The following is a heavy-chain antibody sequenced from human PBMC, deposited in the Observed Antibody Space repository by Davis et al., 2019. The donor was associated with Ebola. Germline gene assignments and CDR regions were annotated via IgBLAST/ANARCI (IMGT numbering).Heavy chain of an antibody. J-gene: IGHJ4*02. D-gene: IGHD6-6*01. V-gene: IGHV1-18*04. CDR2: ISAYNGNT. CDR1: GYTFTSYG. Sequence: ASVKVSCKASGYTFTSYGISWVRQAPGQGLEWMGWISAYNGNTNYAQKLQGRVTMTRDTSISTAYMELSRLRSDDTAVYYCARLTEYSSSSDYWGQGTLVTVSS. CDR3: ARLTEYSSSSDY.